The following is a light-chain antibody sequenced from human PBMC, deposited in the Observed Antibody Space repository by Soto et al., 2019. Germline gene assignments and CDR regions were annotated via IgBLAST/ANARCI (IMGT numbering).Light chain of an antibody. V-gene: IGLV2-11*01. CDR2: DVT. Sequence: SALTQPRSVSGSPGQSVTISCTLPGIDVGGLHSVSWYQQRPGTAPKLMIFDVTKRPSGVPDRFSGSKSDNTASLTISGLHPEDEADYYCCSYAGRHVFVFGTGTKVTVL. J-gene: IGLJ1*01. CDR3: CSYAGRHVFV. CDR1: GIDVGGLHS.